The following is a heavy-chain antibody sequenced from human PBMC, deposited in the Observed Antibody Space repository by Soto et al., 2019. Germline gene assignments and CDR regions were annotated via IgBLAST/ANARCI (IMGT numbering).Heavy chain of an antibody. J-gene: IGHJ3*02. CDR3: ARGITGTTRYAFDI. D-gene: IGHD1-20*01. Sequence: SETLSLTCTVSGGSISSYYWSWIRQPPGKGLEWIGYIYYSGSTNYNPSLKSRVTISVDTSKNQFSLKLSSVTAADTAVYYCARGITGTTRYAFDIWGQGTMVTVSS. V-gene: IGHV4-59*01. CDR1: GGSISSYY. CDR2: IYYSGST.